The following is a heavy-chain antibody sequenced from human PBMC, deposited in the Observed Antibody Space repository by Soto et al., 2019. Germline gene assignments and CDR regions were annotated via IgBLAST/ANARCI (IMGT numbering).Heavy chain of an antibody. J-gene: IGHJ4*02. CDR2: IYYSGST. D-gene: IGHD5-12*01. CDR1: GGSISSSSYY. Sequence: QLQLQESGPGLVKPSETLSLTCTVSGGSISSSSYYWGWIRQPPGKGLEWIGNIYYSGSTYYNPSLKTRVTISVDTSKNQFSLKLSSVTAADTAVYYCAEWLRFGGGHFEYWGQGTLVTVSS. CDR3: AEWLRFGGGHFEY. V-gene: IGHV4-39*01.